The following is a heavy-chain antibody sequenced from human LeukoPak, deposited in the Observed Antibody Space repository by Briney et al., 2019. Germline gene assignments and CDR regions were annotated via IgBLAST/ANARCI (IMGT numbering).Heavy chain of an antibody. CDR3: AKDGSLDGVVVAALYYFDY. D-gene: IGHD2-15*01. J-gene: IGHJ4*02. Sequence: GGSLTLSCAASGFTFSSYAMSWVRHAPGKGLEWLSAISGSGGNTYYADSVKGRFTMSRDNSKNTLYLQMNSLRAEDTAVYYCAKDGSLDGVVVAALYYFDYCGQGTLVTVSS. CDR2: ISGSGGNT. V-gene: IGHV3-23*01. CDR1: GFTFSSYA.